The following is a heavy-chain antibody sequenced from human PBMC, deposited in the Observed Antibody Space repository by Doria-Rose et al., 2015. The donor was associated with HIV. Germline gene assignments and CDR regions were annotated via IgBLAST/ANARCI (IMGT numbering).Heavy chain of an antibody. Sequence: QVTLKESGPVLAKPTETLTLTCTVSGGSLSSPGMGVSWIRQPPGKALEWLANIFSDDERSYKTSLKSRLTISRGTSKSQVVLTMTDMDPVDTATYYCARIKSSRWYHKYYFDFWGQGTLVIVSA. V-gene: IGHV2-26*01. CDR1: GGSLSSPGMG. D-gene: IGHD6-13*01. J-gene: IGHJ4*02. CDR3: ARIKSSRWYHKYYFDF. CDR2: IFSDDER.